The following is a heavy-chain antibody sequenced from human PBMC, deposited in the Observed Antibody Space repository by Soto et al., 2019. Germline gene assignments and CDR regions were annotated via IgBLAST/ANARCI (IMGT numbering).Heavy chain of an antibody. D-gene: IGHD1-26*01. J-gene: IGHJ3*02. CDR2: IWYDGSHE. Sequence: QVQLVESGGGVVQPGRSLRLSCAASGFSFSSYGMHWVRQAPGKGLEWVSVIWYDGSHEYYADSVKGRFTISRDNSKNTLYLQINSLSAEDTAVYYCARDGTSGRYLFAFNIWGQGTMVTVSS. CDR3: ARDGTSGRYLFAFNI. V-gene: IGHV3-33*01. CDR1: GFSFSSYG.